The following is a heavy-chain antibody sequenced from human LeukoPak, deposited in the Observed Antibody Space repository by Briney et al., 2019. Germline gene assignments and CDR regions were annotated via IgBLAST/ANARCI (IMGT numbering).Heavy chain of an antibody. CDR1: GGSISSSSYY. CDR2: IYYSGST. V-gene: IGHV4-39*07. CDR3: AGGPTSYSVSYYFGGNYYMDV. Sequence: SETLSLTCTVSGGSISSSSYYWGWIRQPPGKGLEWIGSIYYSGSTYYNPSLKSRVTISVDTSKNQFSLKLSSVTAADTAVYYCAGGPTSYSVSYYFGGNYYMDVWGKGTTVTVSS. J-gene: IGHJ6*03. D-gene: IGHD1-26*01.